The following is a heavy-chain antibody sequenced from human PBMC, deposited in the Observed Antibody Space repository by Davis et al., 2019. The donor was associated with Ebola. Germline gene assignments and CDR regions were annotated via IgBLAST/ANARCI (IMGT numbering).Heavy chain of an antibody. CDR3: ARAQFPTTSDH. J-gene: IGHJ4*02. Sequence: ASVKVSCKTSGYTFTNYGITWVRQAPGQGLEWMGWINPHNGNTNYAQNVQGRVTITTDTSTSTAYMELRSLRSDDTAVYYCARAQFPTTSDHWGQGTLVTVSS. V-gene: IGHV1-18*04. CDR1: GYTFTNYG. CDR2: INPHNGNT. D-gene: IGHD1-1*01.